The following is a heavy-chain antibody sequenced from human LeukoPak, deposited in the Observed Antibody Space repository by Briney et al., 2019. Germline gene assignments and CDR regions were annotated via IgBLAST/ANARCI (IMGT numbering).Heavy chain of an antibody. D-gene: IGHD3-3*01. CDR2: IYYSGST. Sequence: SETLSLTCPVSGGSISSGGYYWSWIRQHPGKGLEWIRYIYYSGSTYYNPSLKSRVTISVDTSKNQFSLKLSSVTAADTAVYYCARVPSSFIYDFWSRDYGMDVWGQGTTVTVSS. CDR1: GGSISSGGYY. V-gene: IGHV4-31*03. J-gene: IGHJ6*02. CDR3: ARVPSSFIYDFWSRDYGMDV.